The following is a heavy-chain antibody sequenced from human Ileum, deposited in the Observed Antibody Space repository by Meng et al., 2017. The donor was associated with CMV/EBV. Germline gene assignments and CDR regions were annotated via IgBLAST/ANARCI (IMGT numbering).Heavy chain of an antibody. V-gene: IGHV3-7*01. J-gene: IGHJ4*02. CDR1: GFTFSSYW. CDR2: VKQDESEK. Sequence: GGSLRLSCAASGFTFSSYWLSWVRQAPGKGLEWVANVKQDESEKYYVDSVMGRFTVSRDNAKNSLYLQMNSLRAEDTAVYYCARVALFGGVPGHMDYWGQGTLVTVSS. CDR3: ARVALFGGVPGHMDY. D-gene: IGHD3-16*01.